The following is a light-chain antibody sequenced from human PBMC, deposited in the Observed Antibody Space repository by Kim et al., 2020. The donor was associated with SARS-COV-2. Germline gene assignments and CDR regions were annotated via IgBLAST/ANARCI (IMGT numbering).Light chain of an antibody. J-gene: IGKJ1*01. Sequence: EIVLTQSPGPLSLSPGERATLSCRASQSVSSNYLAWYQQKAGQAPRLLIYGASSRATGIPDRFSDSGSGTDFTLTISRLETEDFAVYFCQQYGSSPTFGQGTKVDIK. V-gene: IGKV3-20*01. CDR3: QQYGSSPT. CDR1: QSVSSNY. CDR2: GAS.